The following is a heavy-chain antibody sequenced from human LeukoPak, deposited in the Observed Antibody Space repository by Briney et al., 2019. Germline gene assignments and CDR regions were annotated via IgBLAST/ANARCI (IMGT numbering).Heavy chain of an antibody. CDR1: GFIVSHKY. Sequence: GGSLRLSCAASGFIVSHKYMAWVRQAPGKGLEWLSIIYAGGNSVSADSVKGRFIISRNNSRNTVHLQMDSLRDDDTAVYYCARGQIDLLRNYFDSWGPGTLVAVSS. CDR3: ARGQIDLLRNYFDS. D-gene: IGHD3-22*01. CDR2: IYAGGNS. J-gene: IGHJ4*02. V-gene: IGHV3-66*01.